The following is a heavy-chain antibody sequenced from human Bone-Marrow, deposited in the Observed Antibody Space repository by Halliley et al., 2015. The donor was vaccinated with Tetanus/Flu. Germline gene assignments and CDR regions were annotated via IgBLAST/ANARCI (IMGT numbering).Heavy chain of an antibody. CDR1: GGSVSSSLYY. J-gene: IGHJ6*02. CDR2: VYYTGST. V-gene: IGHV4-39*01. D-gene: IGHD3-10*01. CDR3: ARARDLWFGELPGVDYYYGMDV. Sequence: TLSLTCTVSGGSVSSSLYYWVWIRQPPGKGLEWIGNVYYTGSTYYNPSLRSRVTISVDTSKNQFSLKLRSVTAADTAVYFCARARDLWFGELPGVDYYYGMDVWGQGTTVTVSS.